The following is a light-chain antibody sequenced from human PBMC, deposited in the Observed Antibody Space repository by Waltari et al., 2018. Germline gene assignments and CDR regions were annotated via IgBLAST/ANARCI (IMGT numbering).Light chain of an antibody. CDR3: AAWDDSLKAVL. CDR2: NKN. J-gene: IGLJ2*01. CDR1: SSNIGSNR. Sequence: QSVLTQPPSASGTPGQRVTISCSGSSSNIGSNRVYWYQPFPGTAPKLLVHNKNERPSGVPDRFSGSKSGTSASLAISGPRSEDEADYYCAAWDDSLKAVLFGGGTKLTVL. V-gene: IGLV1-47*01.